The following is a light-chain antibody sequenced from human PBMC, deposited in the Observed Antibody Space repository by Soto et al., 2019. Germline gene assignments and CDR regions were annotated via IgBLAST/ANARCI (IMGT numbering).Light chain of an antibody. CDR1: TSNIGTNA. V-gene: IGLV1-47*01. Sequence: QSVLTQSASASGTPGQRVTISCSGGTSNIGTNAVYWFQLLPGTAPKLLIYYSNHRPSGISDRFSGSKSGTSASLAISGLRPDDEADYYCAAWDDRLRGYVFATWTKVTVL. J-gene: IGLJ1*01. CDR2: YSN. CDR3: AAWDDRLRGYV.